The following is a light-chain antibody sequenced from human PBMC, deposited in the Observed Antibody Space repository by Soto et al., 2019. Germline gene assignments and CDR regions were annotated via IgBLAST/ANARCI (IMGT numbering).Light chain of an antibody. CDR1: QSVSSTY. CDR2: GAS. CDR3: QQYDVSPFT. V-gene: IGKV3-20*01. Sequence: EVVLTQSPGTLSLSPGERATLSCRASQSVSSTYLAWYQQKPGQAPRLLIYGASNRATSIPDRFSGSGSGTDFTLTIRRLEPEDFAVYFCQQYDVSPFTFGPGTKVDVK. J-gene: IGKJ3*01.